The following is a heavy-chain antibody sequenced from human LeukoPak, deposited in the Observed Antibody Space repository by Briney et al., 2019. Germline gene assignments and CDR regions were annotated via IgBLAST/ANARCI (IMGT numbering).Heavy chain of an antibody. CDR2: INPNSGDT. CDR3: ARDRSGDDDFWSGYYSNYFDP. CDR1: GYTFTGYY. J-gene: IGHJ5*02. Sequence: ASVKVSCKASGYTFTGYYMYWVRQAPGQGLEWMGWINPNSGDTNYAQKFQGRVTMTRDTSISTAYMELSGLRSDDTAAYYCARDRSGDDDFWSGYYSNYFDPWGQGTLVTVSS. V-gene: IGHV1-2*02. D-gene: IGHD3-3*01.